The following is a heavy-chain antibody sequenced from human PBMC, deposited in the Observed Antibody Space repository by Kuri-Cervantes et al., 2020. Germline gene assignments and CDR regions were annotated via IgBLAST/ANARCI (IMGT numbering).Heavy chain of an antibody. V-gene: IGHV4-38-2*02. Sequence: ESLKISCAVSGYSISSDYYWGWIRQPPGKGLEWIGNIFHSGGTYYNPSLKSRVTISVDTSKNQFSLKLSSVTAADTAVYYCARDGDLDAFDIWGQGTMVTVSS. CDR2: IFHSGGT. J-gene: IGHJ3*02. CDR3: ARDGDLDAFDI. D-gene: IGHD3-10*01. CDR1: GYSISSDYY.